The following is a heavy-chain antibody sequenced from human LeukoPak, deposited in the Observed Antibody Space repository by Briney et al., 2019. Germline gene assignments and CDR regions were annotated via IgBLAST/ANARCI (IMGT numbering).Heavy chain of an antibody. D-gene: IGHD6-13*01. Sequence: SETLSLTCTVSGGSISSGGYYWSWIRQPPGKGLEWIGYIYHSGSTYYNPSLKSRVTISVDRSKNQFSLKLSSVTAADTAVYYCATGSRKDSSSWPPTDYWGQGTLVTVSS. CDR3: ATGSRKDSSSWPPTDY. J-gene: IGHJ4*02. CDR2: IYHSGST. V-gene: IGHV4-30-2*01. CDR1: GGSISSGGYY.